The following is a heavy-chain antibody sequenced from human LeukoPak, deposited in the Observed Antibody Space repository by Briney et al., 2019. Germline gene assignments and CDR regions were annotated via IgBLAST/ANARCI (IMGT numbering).Heavy chain of an antibody. CDR3: AREGRSSSSNGMDV. CDR1: GYTFTSYD. Sequence: ASVKVSCTASGYTFTSYDINWVRQATGQGLEWMGWMNPNSGNTGYAQKFQGRVTMARNTSISTAYMELSSLRSEDTAVYYCAREGRSSSSNGMDVWGQGTTVTVSS. CDR2: MNPNSGNT. D-gene: IGHD6-6*01. J-gene: IGHJ6*02. V-gene: IGHV1-8*01.